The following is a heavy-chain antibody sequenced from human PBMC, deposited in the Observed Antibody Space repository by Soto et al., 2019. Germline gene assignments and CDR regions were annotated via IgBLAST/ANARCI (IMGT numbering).Heavy chain of an antibody. V-gene: IGHV5-10-1*01. D-gene: IGHD3-22*01. CDR1: GYSFTSYW. CDR3: ARRYYDSSFYYGMDV. J-gene: IGHJ6*02. CDR2: IDPSDSYT. Sequence: AGESLKISCKGSGYSFTSYWISWVRQMPGKGLEWMGRIDPSDSYTNYSPSFQGHVTISADKSISTAYLQWSSLKASDTAMYYCARRYYDSSFYYGMDVWGQGTTVTVSS.